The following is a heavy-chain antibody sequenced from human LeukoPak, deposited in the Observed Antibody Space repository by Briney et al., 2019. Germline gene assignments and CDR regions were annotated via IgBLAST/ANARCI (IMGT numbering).Heavy chain of an antibody. CDR1: GFTFSSYG. J-gene: IGHJ4*02. CDR3: AKELRRYYDSSGLDY. D-gene: IGHD3-22*01. Sequence: PGGSLRLSCAASGFTFSSYGMHWVRQAPGKGLEWVAFIRYDGSNKYYADSVKGRFTISRDNSKNTLYLQMSSLRAEDTAVYYCAKELRRYYDSSGLDYWGQGTLVTVSS. V-gene: IGHV3-30*02. CDR2: IRYDGSNK.